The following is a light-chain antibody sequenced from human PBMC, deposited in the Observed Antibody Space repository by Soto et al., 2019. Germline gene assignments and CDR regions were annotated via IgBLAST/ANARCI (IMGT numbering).Light chain of an antibody. CDR3: QQYYNWPRT. V-gene: IGKV3-15*01. CDR2: GAS. CDR1: ENIYTN. Sequence: EIVMTQSPATLSVSPGERATLSCRASENIYTNLAWYQQKPGQAPRLLFYGASTRATGLPARFSGTGSGTEFTLTINSLQAEDSAVYYCQQYYNWPRTFGQGTLLEIK. J-gene: IGKJ5*01.